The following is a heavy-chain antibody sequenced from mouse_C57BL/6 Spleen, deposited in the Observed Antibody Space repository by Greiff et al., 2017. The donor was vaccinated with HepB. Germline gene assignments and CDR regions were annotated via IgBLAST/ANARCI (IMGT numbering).Heavy chain of an antibody. V-gene: IGHV1-80*01. D-gene: IGHD1-1*01. CDR2: IYPGDGDT. CDR3: ARWVHYYGSSHWYFDV. J-gene: IGHJ1*03. CDR1: GYAFSSYW. Sequence: QVQLQQSGAELVKPGASVKISCKASGYAFSSYWMNWVKQRPGKGLEWIGQIYPGDGDTNYNGKFKGKATLTADKSSSTAYMPLSSLTSEDSAVYFCARWVHYYGSSHWYFDVWGTGTTVTVSS.